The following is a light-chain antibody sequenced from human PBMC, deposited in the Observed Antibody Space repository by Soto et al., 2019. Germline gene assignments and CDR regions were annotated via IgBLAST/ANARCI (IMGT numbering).Light chain of an antibody. CDR2: GAS. CDR1: QSLLHSDGKTY. J-gene: IGKJ1*01. V-gene: IGKV2-29*01. CDR3: QQYDTSPRT. Sequence: DIVMTQTPLSLSVTPGQPASISCKSSQSLLHSDGKTYLYWYLQKPGQAPRLLIYGASSRATGIPDRFSGSGSGTDFTLTISRLEPEDFAVYYCQQYDTSPRTFGQGTKVDIK.